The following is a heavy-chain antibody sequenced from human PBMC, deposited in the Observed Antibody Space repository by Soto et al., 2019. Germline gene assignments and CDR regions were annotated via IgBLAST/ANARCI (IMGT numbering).Heavy chain of an antibody. V-gene: IGHV1-3*01. CDR1: GFTISNYG. D-gene: IGHD3-9*01. CDR2: INAGNGNT. J-gene: IGHJ4*02. Sequence: ASVKVSCTGSGFTISNYGCNWVRQATGQGLEWVGWINAGNGNTKYSQKFQGRVTITRDTSASAAYMELNSLTSEDTSVFYCARTMTGVGPGVSRPSDYWGQGTLVTVSS. CDR3: ARTMTGVGPGVSRPSDY.